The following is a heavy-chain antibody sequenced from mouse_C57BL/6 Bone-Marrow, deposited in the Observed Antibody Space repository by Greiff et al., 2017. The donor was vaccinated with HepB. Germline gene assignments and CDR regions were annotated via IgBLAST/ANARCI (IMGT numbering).Heavy chain of an antibody. CDR3: ARWDGYYSWYFDV. J-gene: IGHJ1*03. V-gene: IGHV1-82*01. Sequence: VQLQQSGPELVKPGASVKISCKASGYAFSSSWMNWVKQRPGKGLEWIGRIYPGDGDTNYNGKFKGKATLTADKSSSTAYMQLSSLTSEDSAVYFCARWDGYYSWYFDVWGTGTTVTVSS. D-gene: IGHD2-3*01. CDR2: IYPGDGDT. CDR1: GYAFSSSW.